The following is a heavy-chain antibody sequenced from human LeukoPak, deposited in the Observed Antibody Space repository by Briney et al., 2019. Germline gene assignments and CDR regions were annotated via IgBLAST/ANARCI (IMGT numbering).Heavy chain of an antibody. V-gene: IGHV3-23*01. CDR1: GFTFSSYA. J-gene: IGHJ3*02. Sequence: GGSLRLSCAASGFTFSSYAMSWFRQAPGKGLEWVSAISGSGGSTYYADSVKGRFTISRDNAKNTLYLQMNSLRAEDTAVYYCASEYYDILTGYSIIDAFDIWGQGTMVTVSS. D-gene: IGHD3-9*01. CDR3: ASEYYDILTGYSIIDAFDI. CDR2: ISGSGGST.